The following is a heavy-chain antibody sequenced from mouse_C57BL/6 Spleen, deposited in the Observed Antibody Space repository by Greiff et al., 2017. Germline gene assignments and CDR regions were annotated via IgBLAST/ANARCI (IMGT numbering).Heavy chain of an antibody. CDR1: GYTFTSYW. CDR2: INPSNGGT. V-gene: IGHV1-53*01. Sequence: QVHVKQPGTELVKPGASVKLSCKASGYTFTSYWMHWVKQRPGQGLEWIGNINPSNGGTNYNEKFKSKATLTVDKSSSTAYMQLSSLTSEDSAVYYCARRPLYYAMDYWGQGTSVTVSS. CDR3: ARRPLYYAMDY. J-gene: IGHJ4*01.